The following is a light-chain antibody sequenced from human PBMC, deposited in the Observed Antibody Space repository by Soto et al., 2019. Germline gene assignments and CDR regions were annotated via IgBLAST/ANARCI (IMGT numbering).Light chain of an antibody. CDR3: AAWDDSLNGRV. V-gene: IGLV1-44*01. J-gene: IGLJ1*01. Sequence: QSVLTQTPSASGTPGQRVTISCSGSNSNIGSNTVNWYQQLPGTAPKLLIYYDNLRPSGGPDRISGSKSGTSASLAISGLQADDEADYYCAAWDDSLNGRVFGTGTKVTVL. CDR1: NSNIGSNT. CDR2: YDN.